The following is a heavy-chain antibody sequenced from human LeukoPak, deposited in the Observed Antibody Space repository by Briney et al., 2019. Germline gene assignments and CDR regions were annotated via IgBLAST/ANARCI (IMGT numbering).Heavy chain of an antibody. CDR3: ARDAVSTTTAGGIDY. Sequence: ASVKVSCKASGYTFTNYGISWVRQAPGQGLEWMGWISAYSGNTHYAQTIQGRVTMTTDTYTSAAYMELRSLTSDDTAVYYCARDAVSTTTAGGIDYWGQGTLVTVSS. CDR2: ISAYSGNT. CDR1: GYTFTNYG. V-gene: IGHV1-18*01. D-gene: IGHD5/OR15-5a*01. J-gene: IGHJ4*02.